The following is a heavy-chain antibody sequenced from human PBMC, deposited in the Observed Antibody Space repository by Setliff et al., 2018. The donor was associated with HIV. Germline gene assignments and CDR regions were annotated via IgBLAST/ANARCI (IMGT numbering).Heavy chain of an antibody. V-gene: IGHV1-46*01. D-gene: IGHD3-10*01. CDR3: ATDPTSRAYGSGSFGWLDP. CDR1: GYTFTSCF. Sequence: GASVKVSCKASGYTFTSCFMHWVRQAPGQGLEYMGIINPSDGTTDYTQKFQDRVTITRDTSAKIAYMELSSLTSEDTAVYYCATDPTSRAYGSGSFGWLDPWGQGTLVTVSS. CDR2: INPSDGTT. J-gene: IGHJ5*02.